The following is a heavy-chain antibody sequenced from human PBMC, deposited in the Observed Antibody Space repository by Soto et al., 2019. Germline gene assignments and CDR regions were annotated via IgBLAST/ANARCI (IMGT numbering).Heavy chain of an antibody. CDR3: TKDTFGGRDS. Sequence: EAQLVESGEGLVQPGGSLRLSCTGSGIDLSIYWMHWVRQAPGKGLVWVSRINPESTTISYADSVKGRFTISRDNAENTLFLHMNSLSAEDTGVYYCTKDTFGGRDSWGQGTLVTVSS. D-gene: IGHD2-15*01. V-gene: IGHV3-74*01. CDR1: GIDLSIYW. J-gene: IGHJ4*02. CDR2: INPESTTI.